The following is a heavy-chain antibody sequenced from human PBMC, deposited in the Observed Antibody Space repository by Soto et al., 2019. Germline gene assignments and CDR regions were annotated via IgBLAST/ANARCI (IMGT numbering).Heavy chain of an antibody. CDR3: ARHGYNYGGGYFDY. CDR2: IYSGGST. J-gene: IGHJ4*02. Sequence: PGGSLRLSCAASGFTFSSYYMSWVRQAPGKGLEWVSVIYSGGSTYYADSVKGRFTISRDNSKNTLYLQMNSLRAEDTAVYYCARHGYNYGGGYFDYWGQGTLVTVSS. V-gene: IGHV3-66*04. D-gene: IGHD5-18*01. CDR1: GFTFSSYY.